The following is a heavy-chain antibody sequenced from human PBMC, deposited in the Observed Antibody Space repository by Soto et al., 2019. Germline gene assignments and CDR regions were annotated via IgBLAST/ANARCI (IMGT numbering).Heavy chain of an antibody. CDR1: GFTFSSYG. J-gene: IGHJ4*02. D-gene: IGHD4-17*01. V-gene: IGHV3-33*01. CDR2: IWYDGSNK. Sequence: QVQLVESGGGVVQPGRSLRRSCAASGFTFSSYGMHWVRQAPGKGLEWVAVIWYDGSNKYYADSVKGRFTISRDNSKNTLYLQMNSLRAEDTAVYYCARDATTVTRGYFAYWGQGTLVTVSS. CDR3: ARDATTVTRGYFAY.